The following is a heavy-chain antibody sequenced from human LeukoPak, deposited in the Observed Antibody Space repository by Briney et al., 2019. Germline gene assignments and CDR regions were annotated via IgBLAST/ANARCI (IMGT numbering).Heavy chain of an antibody. CDR1: GGTFSSYA. CDR2: IIPIFGTA. V-gene: IGHV1-69*13. Sequence: ASVKVSCKASGGTFSSYAISWVRQAPGQGLEWMGGIIPIFGTANYAQKFQGRVTITADESTSTAYMELSSLRSEDTAVYYCARDTGRTSDYYDSSVFWFDPWGQGTLVTVSS. CDR3: ARDTGRTSDYYDSSVFWFDP. D-gene: IGHD3-22*01. J-gene: IGHJ5*02.